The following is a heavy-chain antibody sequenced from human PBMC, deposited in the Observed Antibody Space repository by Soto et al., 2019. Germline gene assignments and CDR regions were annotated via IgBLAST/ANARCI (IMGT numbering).Heavy chain of an antibody. V-gene: IGHV3-21*01. Sequence: LRLSCAASGFSFSSYSMTWVRQAPGKGLEWVASITNSSNYINYADSLRGRFTISRDNAKNSLYLQMDSLRAEDTAVYYCARGWDRSGYYYFFENWGQGTLVTVSS. CDR3: ARGWDRSGYYYFFEN. CDR2: ITNSSNYI. D-gene: IGHD3-22*01. CDR1: GFSFSSYS. J-gene: IGHJ4*02.